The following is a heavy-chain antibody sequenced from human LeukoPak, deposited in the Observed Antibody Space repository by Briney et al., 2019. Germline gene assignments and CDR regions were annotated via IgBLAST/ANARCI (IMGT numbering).Heavy chain of an antibody. D-gene: IGHD6-13*01. J-gene: IGHJ6*02. CDR1: GYTFTSSG. CDR3: ARDRVPCSSSWYSPSNYYYYGMDV. Sequence: GASVKVSCKASGYTFTSSGISWVRQAPGQGLEWMGWISAYNGNTNYAQKLQGRVTMTTDTSTSTAYMELRSLRSDDTAVYYCARDRVPCSSSWYSPSNYYYYGMDVWGQGTTVTVSS. CDR2: ISAYNGNT. V-gene: IGHV1-18*01.